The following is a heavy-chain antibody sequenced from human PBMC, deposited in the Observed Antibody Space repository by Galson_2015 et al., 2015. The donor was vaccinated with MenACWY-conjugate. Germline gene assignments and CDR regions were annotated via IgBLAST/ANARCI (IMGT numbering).Heavy chain of an antibody. D-gene: IGHD5-24*01. CDR2: ISYDGSDK. CDR3: AKTRGRWLLGTMAD. Sequence: SLRLSCAASGFSFSSYGMHWVRQAPGKGLEWVALISYDGSDKNYADSVKGRFTISRDSSKNTLYLQMDSLRAQDTAVYFCAKTRGRWLLGTMADWGQGTLVTVSS. J-gene: IGHJ4*02. CDR1: GFSFSSYG. V-gene: IGHV3-30*18.